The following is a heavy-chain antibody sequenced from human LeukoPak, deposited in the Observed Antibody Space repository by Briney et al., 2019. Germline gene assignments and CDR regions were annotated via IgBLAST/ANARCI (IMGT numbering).Heavy chain of an antibody. Sequence: SETLSLTCTVSGGSISSGDYYWSWIRQPPGKGLEWIGYIYYSGSTNYNPSLKSRVTISVDTSKNQFSLKLSSVTAADTAVYYCASIYGGNSPDAFDIWGQGTMVTVSS. V-gene: IGHV4-61*08. D-gene: IGHD4-23*01. CDR3: ASIYGGNSPDAFDI. J-gene: IGHJ3*02. CDR1: GGSISSGDYY. CDR2: IYYSGST.